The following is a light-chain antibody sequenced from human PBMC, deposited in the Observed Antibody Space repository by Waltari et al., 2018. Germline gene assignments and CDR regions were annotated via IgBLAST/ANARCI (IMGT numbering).Light chain of an antibody. CDR1: QSVSSY. CDR3: QQRGHWPPT. CDR2: DAS. Sequence: VLTQSPATLSLSPGERATPSCRASQSVSSYLAWYEQKPGQAPRLIIYDASNRAAGIPARFSGSGSGTDFTLTISRLEPGDFAVYFCQQRGHWPPTFGQGTKVEIK. V-gene: IGKV3-11*01. J-gene: IGKJ1*01.